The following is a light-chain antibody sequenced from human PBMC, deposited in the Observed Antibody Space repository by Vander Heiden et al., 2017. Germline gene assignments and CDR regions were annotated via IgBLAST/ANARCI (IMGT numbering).Light chain of an antibody. J-gene: IGLJ2*01. CDR3: QTWDSSTVV. Sequence: SYELTHPPSVSVSPGRTPIITCSGDQLGDKDAGWYQQKPGQSPVLVIYQDGKRPSGSPERFSGCNSGNTATLTISGTQAMDEADYYCQTWDSSTVVFGGGTKLTVL. V-gene: IGLV3-1*01. CDR2: QDG. CDR1: QLGDKD.